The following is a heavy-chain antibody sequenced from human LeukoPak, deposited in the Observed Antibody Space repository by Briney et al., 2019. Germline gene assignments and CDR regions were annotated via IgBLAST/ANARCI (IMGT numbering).Heavy chain of an antibody. D-gene: IGHD2-21*02. CDR1: GYTFTTYY. CDR3: ARESGAYCGGDCYFDY. CDR2: ISAYNGHT. J-gene: IGHJ4*02. V-gene: IGHV1-18*04. Sequence: GASVKLSCKASGYTFTTYYIHWVRQAPGQGLEWMGGISAYNGHTNYARNLQGRVTMTADTSTSTAYMELRSLRSDDTAVYYCARESGAYCGGDCYFDYWGQGTLVTVS.